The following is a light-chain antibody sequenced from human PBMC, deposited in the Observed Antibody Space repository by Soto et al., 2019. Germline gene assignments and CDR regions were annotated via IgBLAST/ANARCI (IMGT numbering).Light chain of an antibody. Sequence: QSALTQPASVSGSPGQSITISCTGTSSDVGSYNFVSWYQEHPGKAPKVMIYEGYKRPSGVSNRFSGSESGSTASLTISGLQVEDEADYYCCSYAGSSTYVFGTGTKLTVL. CDR1: SSDVGSYNF. J-gene: IGLJ1*01. CDR3: CSYAGSSTYV. CDR2: EGY. V-gene: IGLV2-23*01.